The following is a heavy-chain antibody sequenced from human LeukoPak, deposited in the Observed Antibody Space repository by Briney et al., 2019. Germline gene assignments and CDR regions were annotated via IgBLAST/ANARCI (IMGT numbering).Heavy chain of an antibody. CDR3: ATSPPEMYYDFSRWFDP. CDR1: GGTFSSYA. D-gene: IGHD3-3*01. V-gene: IGHV1-69*04. Sequence: GSSVKVSCKASGGTFSSYAISWVRQAPGQGLEWMGRIIPILGIANYAQKFQGRVTITADKSTSTAYMELSSLRSEDTAVYYCATSPPEMYYDFSRWFDPWGQGTLVTVSS. J-gene: IGHJ5*02. CDR2: IIPILGIA.